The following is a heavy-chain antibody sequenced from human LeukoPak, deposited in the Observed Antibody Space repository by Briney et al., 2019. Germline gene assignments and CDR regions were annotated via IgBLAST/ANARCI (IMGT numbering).Heavy chain of an antibody. Sequence: PSETLSLTCTVSVGSISSYYWSWIRQPPGKGLEWIGYIYYSGSTNYNPSLKSRVTISVDTSKNQFSLKLSSVTAADTAVYYCARASGEGFRFDPWGQGTLVTVSS. CDR1: VGSISSYY. D-gene: IGHD4-17*01. V-gene: IGHV4-59*01. CDR2: IYYSGST. J-gene: IGHJ5*02. CDR3: ARASGEGFRFDP.